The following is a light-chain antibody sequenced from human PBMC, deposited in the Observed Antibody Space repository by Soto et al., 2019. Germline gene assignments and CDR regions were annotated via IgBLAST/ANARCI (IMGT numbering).Light chain of an antibody. V-gene: IGKV3-15*01. CDR1: QSVSSN. Sequence: EIVMTQSPATLSVSPGERATLSCRASQSVSSNLAWYQQKPGQAPRLLIYGASTRATSHPARFSGSGSGTEFALTISSLQSEDFAVYYCQQYNNWPRTFGQGTKLEIK. J-gene: IGKJ2*01. CDR2: GAS. CDR3: QQYNNWPRT.